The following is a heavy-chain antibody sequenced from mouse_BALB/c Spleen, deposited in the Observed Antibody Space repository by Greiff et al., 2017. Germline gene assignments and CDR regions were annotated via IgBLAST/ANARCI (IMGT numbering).Heavy chain of an antibody. D-gene: IGHD2-4*01. J-gene: IGHJ3*01. CDR3: ARSGDYDWFAY. CDR1: GYAFTNYL. CDR2: INPGSGGT. Sequence: VQLVESGAELVRPGTSVKVSCKASGYAFTNYLIEWVKQRPGQGLEWIGVINPGSGGTNYNEKFKGKATLTADKSSSTAYMQLSSLTSDDSAVYFCARSGDYDWFAYWGQGTLVTVSA. V-gene: IGHV1-54*01.